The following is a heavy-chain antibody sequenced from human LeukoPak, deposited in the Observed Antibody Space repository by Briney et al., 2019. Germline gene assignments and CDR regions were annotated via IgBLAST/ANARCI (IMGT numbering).Heavy chain of an antibody. D-gene: IGHD2-2*02. V-gene: IGHV3-21*01. CDR1: GFTLSSYS. J-gene: IGHJ4*02. CDR2: ISSSSSYI. Sequence: GGSLRLSCAAPGFTLSSYSMNWVRQAPGKGLEWVSSISSSSSYIYYADSVKGRFTISRDNAKNSLYLQMNSLRAEDTAVYYCARYCSSTSCYRDDYWGQGTLVTVSS. CDR3: ARYCSSTSCYRDDY.